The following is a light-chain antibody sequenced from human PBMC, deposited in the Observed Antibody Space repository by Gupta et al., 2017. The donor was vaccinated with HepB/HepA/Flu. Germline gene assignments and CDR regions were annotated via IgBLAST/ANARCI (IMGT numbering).Light chain of an antibody. CDR2: SAS. Sequence: DIQMTQSPSSVSASVGDTVTITCRARQGVSIWLAWYQQKPGKAPKLIIYSASKGQSGGTLRFSGSGYAKDFTLTSSGRQYEDCANYYGQRNNSFILFGGGTKVDIK. CDR3: QRNNSFIL. V-gene: IGKV1D-12*01. J-gene: IGKJ4*01. CDR1: QGVSIW.